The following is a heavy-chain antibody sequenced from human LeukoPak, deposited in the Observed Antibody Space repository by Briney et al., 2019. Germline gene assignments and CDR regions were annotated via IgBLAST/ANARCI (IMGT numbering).Heavy chain of an antibody. CDR1: GGSISSYY. J-gene: IGHJ6*03. CDR2: IYTSGST. Sequence: SETLSLTCTVSGGSISSYYWSWIRQPPGKGLEWIGYIYTSGSTKYNPSLRSRVTISVDPSKNQVSLKLSSVTAADTAVYYCARTDCSGTSCDYYYYYMDVWGKGTTVTVSS. CDR3: ARTDCSGTSCDYYYYYMDV. D-gene: IGHD2-2*01. V-gene: IGHV4-4*08.